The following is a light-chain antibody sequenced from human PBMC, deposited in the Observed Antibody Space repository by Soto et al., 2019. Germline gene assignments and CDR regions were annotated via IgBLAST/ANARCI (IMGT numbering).Light chain of an antibody. V-gene: IGKV3-20*01. Sequence: IVLTQSPDTLSLSPGESATLSCRASQSVPSGRLAWYQQKPGQAPSLLISDTSIRATGVPDRFSGSGSGTDFTLIISSLEAEDVAVYICQQYGGTGTFGQGTKVDIK. J-gene: IGKJ1*01. CDR1: QSVPSGR. CDR3: QQYGGTGT. CDR2: DTS.